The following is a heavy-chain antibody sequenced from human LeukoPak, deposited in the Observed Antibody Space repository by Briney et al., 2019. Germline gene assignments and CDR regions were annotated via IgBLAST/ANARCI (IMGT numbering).Heavy chain of an antibody. V-gene: IGHV3-7*03. CDR1: GFALSSHW. Sequence: GGSLRLSCAASGFALSSHWMTWVRQVPGRGPEWVANVNRDGSETYYLDSVKGRFTISKDNAKNSLYLRMNSLRAEDTALYHCARNNGMDVWGQGTTVIVSS. J-gene: IGHJ6*02. CDR2: VNRDGSET. CDR3: ARNNGMDV.